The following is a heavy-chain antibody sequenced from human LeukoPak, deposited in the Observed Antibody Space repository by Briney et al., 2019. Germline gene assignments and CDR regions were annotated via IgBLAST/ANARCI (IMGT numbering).Heavy chain of an antibody. J-gene: IGHJ4*02. CDR1: GYTFINYG. CDR3: TRSVNTAISYHFAY. Sequence: ASVKVSCKASGYTFINYGISWVRQAPGQGLEWMGWINTNTGNPTYAQGFTGRFVFSLDTSVSTAYLQISNLKAEDTAVYYCTRSVNTAISYHFAYWGQGTLVTVSS. CDR2: INTNTGNP. D-gene: IGHD5-18*01. V-gene: IGHV7-4-1*02.